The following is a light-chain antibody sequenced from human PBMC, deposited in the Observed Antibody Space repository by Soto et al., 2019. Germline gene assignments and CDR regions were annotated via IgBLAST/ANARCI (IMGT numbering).Light chain of an antibody. CDR1: QGIRND. J-gene: IGKJ5*01. Sequence: AIQMTQSPSSLSASVGDIFTVTCRASQGIRNDLGWYQKKPGKAPKLLIYAASSLQSGVPSRLSGSGSGTDLTLTISSLKHEDFATYYCLQDYNYTITFGQGTRLEIK. V-gene: IGKV1-6*01. CDR2: AAS. CDR3: LQDYNYTIT.